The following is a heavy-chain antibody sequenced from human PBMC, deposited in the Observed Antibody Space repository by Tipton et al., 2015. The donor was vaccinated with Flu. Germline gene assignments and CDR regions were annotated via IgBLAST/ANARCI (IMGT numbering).Heavy chain of an antibody. D-gene: IGHD3-22*01. V-gene: IGHV4-38-2*02. CDR2: IYHIGST. Sequence: TLSLTCTVSGFSISSGYYWAWIRQPPGKGLEWIGSIYHIGSTYYNPSLKSRVTISVDTSKDQFSLRLTSVTAADTALYYCASVTNNYESLEFWGQRTLVTVSS. J-gene: IGHJ1*01. CDR3: ASVTNNYESLEF. CDR1: GFSISSGYY.